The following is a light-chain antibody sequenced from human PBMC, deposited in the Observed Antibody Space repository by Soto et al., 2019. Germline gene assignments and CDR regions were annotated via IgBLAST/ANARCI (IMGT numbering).Light chain of an antibody. CDR1: ESVHRN. V-gene: IGKV3-15*01. J-gene: IGKJ3*01. CDR3: QHYSNWPPT. CDR2: YAS. Sequence: EMVMTQSPATLSVSPGERVTLSCRASESVHRNLACYQQKPGQGPSLLIYYASTRATGVPDRFTGSGSGPEFTLTIRSLQSYGFGLYHCQHYSNWPPTFGPGTKVEIK.